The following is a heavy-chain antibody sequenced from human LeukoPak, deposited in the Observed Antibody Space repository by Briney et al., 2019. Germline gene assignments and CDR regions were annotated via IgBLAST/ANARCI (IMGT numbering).Heavy chain of an antibody. CDR1: GFTFSDFY. CDR2: INWNGGST. Sequence: PGGSLRLSCAASGFTFSDFYMTWIRQAPGKGLEWVSGINWNGGSTGYADSVEGRFTISRDNAKNSQYLQMNSLRVEDTALYYCARAQTYGDSRLLLDYWGQGTLVTVSS. J-gene: IGHJ4*02. V-gene: IGHV3-20*04. CDR3: ARAQTYGDSRLLLDY. D-gene: IGHD2-21*02.